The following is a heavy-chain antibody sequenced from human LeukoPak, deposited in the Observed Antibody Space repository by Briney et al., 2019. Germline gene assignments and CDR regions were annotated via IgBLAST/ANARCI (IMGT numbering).Heavy chain of an antibody. V-gene: IGHV1-18*01. D-gene: IGHD3-10*01. J-gene: IGHJ4*02. Sequence: GASVKVSCKASGYTFTSYGISWARQAPGQGLEWMGWISAYNGNTNYAQKLQGRVTMTTDTSTSTAYMELRSLRSDDTAVYYCARDWFGELLSSYFDYWGQGTLVTVSS. CDR1: GYTFTSYG. CDR2: ISAYNGNT. CDR3: ARDWFGELLSSYFDY.